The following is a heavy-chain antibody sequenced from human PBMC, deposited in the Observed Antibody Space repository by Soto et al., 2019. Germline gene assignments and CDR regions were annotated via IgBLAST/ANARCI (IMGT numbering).Heavy chain of an antibody. Sequence: DVQLEESGGSLIQPGRSLRLSCAASGFSFSGKNYLTWVRQAPGKGLEWVSALYSSDGTYYADSVKGRFSVSRDNSKNTFYLQLHSLRPEDTALYFCATWLQREHAFDIWGLGTMVTVSS. J-gene: IGHJ3*02. V-gene: IGHV3-53*01. CDR3: ATWLQREHAFDI. CDR1: GFSFSGKNY. CDR2: LYSSDGT. D-gene: IGHD1-1*01.